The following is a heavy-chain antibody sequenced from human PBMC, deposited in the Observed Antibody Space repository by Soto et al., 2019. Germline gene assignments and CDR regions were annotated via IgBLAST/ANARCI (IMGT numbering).Heavy chain of an antibody. V-gene: IGHV4-34*01. Sequence: QLQLHQSGAGLLKPSETLSLTCDVSGGSFTGYYWSWIRQPTGKGLEWIGEINHSGFTNYNPSLTGRVTISLDTSKSQFSLKLKSQTAADTAFYFCARGHGRFAHWGQGTLVTVSS. J-gene: IGHJ4*02. CDR1: GGSFTGYY. CDR2: INHSGFT. CDR3: ARGHGRFAH.